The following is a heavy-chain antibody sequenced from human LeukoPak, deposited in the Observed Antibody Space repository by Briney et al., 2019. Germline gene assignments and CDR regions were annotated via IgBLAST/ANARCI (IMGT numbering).Heavy chain of an antibody. CDR2: IWYDGSNK. D-gene: IGHD5-12*01. J-gene: IGHJ4*02. CDR3: ATDIVATLPDY. CDR1: GFTFSSYG. Sequence: PGGSLRLSCAASGFTFSSYGMHWARQAPGKGLEWVAVIWYDGSNKYYADSVKGRFTISRDNSKNTLYLQMNSLRAEDTAVYYCATDIVATLPDYWGQGTLVTVSS. V-gene: IGHV3-33*01.